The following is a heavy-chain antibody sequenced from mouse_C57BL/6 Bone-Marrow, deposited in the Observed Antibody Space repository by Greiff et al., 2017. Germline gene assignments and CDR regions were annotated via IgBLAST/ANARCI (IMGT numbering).Heavy chain of an antibody. Sequence: EVMLVESGGDLVKPGGSLKLSCAASGFTFSSYGMSWVRQTPDKRLEWVATISSGGSYTYYPDSVKGRFNISRDNAKNTLYLQMSSLKSEDTAMYCCAIIITTFAYWGQGTLVTVSA. V-gene: IGHV5-6*02. CDR3: AIIITTFAY. J-gene: IGHJ3*01. CDR2: ISSGGSYT. D-gene: IGHD2-4*01. CDR1: GFTFSSYG.